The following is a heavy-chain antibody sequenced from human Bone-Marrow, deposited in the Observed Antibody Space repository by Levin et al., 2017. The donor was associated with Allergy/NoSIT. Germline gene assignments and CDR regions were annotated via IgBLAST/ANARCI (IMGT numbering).Heavy chain of an antibody. CDR3: ARDKRAATPYYLDD. CDR1: GFTFDDYA. CDR2: ISWNSGSR. J-gene: IGHJ4*02. V-gene: IGHV3-9*01. D-gene: IGHD2-15*01. Sequence: SCAASGFTFDDYAMHWVRQATGKGLEWVSGISWNSGSRGYADSVKGRFTISRDNAKNSLYLQMNSLRPEDTALYYCARDKRAATPYYLDDWGQGTLVTVSS.